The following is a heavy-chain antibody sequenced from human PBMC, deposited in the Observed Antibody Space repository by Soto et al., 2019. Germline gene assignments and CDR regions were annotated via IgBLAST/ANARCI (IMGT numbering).Heavy chain of an antibody. D-gene: IGHD6-6*01. J-gene: IGHJ6*02. CDR1: GDSVSANNAD. Sequence: SQTLSLTCAISGDSVSANNADWNWIRQSPSRGLEWLGRTYFRSKWNYDYAESVKSRLTITPDTTNNQISLQLNSVIPEDAAVYYCVRQPLANLALYGMDVWGQGTTVTVSS. V-gene: IGHV6-1*01. CDR2: TYFRSKWNY. CDR3: VRQPLANLALYGMDV.